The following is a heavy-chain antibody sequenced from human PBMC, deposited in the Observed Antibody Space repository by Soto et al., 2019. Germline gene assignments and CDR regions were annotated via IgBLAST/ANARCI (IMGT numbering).Heavy chain of an antibody. CDR3: VNSGNTMIRGDPFCYYYVMDV. Sequence: PGGSLRLSCSASGFTFSSFAMHWVRQAPGKGLEYVSAISSNGDNTYYADSVKGRFTISRDNSKNTLYLQMSNLRAEDTAVYYSVNSGNTMIRGDPFCYYYVMDVWGQGTTVTVSS. V-gene: IGHV3-64D*06. CDR1: GFTFSSFA. CDR2: ISSNGDNT. D-gene: IGHD3-10*01. J-gene: IGHJ6*02.